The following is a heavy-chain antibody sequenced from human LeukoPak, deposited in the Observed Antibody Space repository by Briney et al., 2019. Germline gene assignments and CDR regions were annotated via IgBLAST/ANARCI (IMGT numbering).Heavy chain of an antibody. Sequence: GASVKVSCKASGYTFTGYYMHWVRQAPGQGLEWMGWINPNSGGTNYAQKFQGRVTMTRDTSISTAYMELSRLRSDDTAVYYCARIFRSVLPAAIGFHFDPWGQGTLVTVSS. D-gene: IGHD2-2*02. CDR3: ARIFRSVLPAAIGFHFDP. V-gene: IGHV1-2*02. J-gene: IGHJ5*02. CDR2: INPNSGGT. CDR1: GYTFTGYY.